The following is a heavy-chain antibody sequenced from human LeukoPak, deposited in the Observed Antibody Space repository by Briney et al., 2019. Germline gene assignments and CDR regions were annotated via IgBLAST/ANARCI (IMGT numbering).Heavy chain of an antibody. Sequence: PSETLSLTCTVSGGSISSYYWNWIRQPPGKGLEWIGYIYYSGSTNYNPSLKSRVTISVGTSKNQFSLKLSSVTAADTAVYYCARSSVVGAIDYWGQGTLVTVSS. CDR3: ARSSVVGAIDY. J-gene: IGHJ4*02. V-gene: IGHV4-59*01. CDR1: GGSISSYY. D-gene: IGHD1-26*01. CDR2: IYYSGST.